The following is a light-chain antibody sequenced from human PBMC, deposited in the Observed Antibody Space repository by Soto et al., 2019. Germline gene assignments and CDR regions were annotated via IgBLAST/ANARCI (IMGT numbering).Light chain of an antibody. CDR2: EDI. CDR3: CSYTTSSTLV. Sequence: QSVLTQPASVSGSPGQSIAISCAGTSSDIGTYNHVSWYQQHPGKAPQLIIYEDINRPSGLSSRFSGSKSGNTASLTISGLQAEDEDDYFCCSYTTSSTLVCGTGTKV. CDR1: SSDIGTYNH. V-gene: IGLV2-14*01. J-gene: IGLJ1*01.